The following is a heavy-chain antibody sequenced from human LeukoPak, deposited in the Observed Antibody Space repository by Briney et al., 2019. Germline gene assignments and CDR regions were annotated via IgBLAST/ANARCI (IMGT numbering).Heavy chain of an antibody. V-gene: IGHV4-39*01. J-gene: IGHJ3*02. D-gene: IGHD3-22*01. CDR1: GASITNSSYY. Sequence: PSETLSLTCTVSGASITNSSYYWGWIRQPPGKGLEWIGSIYYSGSTYYNPSLKSRVTISVDTSKNQFSLKLSSVTAADTAVYYCARQLKNYYDSSQLDDAFDIWGQGTMVTVSS. CDR2: IYYSGST. CDR3: ARQLKNYYDSSQLDDAFDI.